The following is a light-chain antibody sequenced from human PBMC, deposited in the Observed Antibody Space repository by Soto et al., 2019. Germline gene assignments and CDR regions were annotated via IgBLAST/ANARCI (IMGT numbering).Light chain of an antibody. V-gene: IGKV1-39*01. CDR3: QQSYSIPLT. Sequence: DIQMTQSPSSLSASVGDRVTITCRASQSISNYLNWYQQKPGKAPKLLIYAASTLQSGVPSRFSGIGSGADFTLTISSLQPEDFATYYCQQSYSIPLTFGGGTEVEIK. J-gene: IGKJ4*01. CDR1: QSISNY. CDR2: AAS.